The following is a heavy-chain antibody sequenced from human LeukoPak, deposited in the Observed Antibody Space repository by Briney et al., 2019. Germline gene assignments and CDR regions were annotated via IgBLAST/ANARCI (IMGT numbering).Heavy chain of an antibody. Sequence: GGSLRLSCAASGFTVSSNYMSWVRQAPGKGLEWVSVIYSGGTTYYAGSVKGRFTMSRDNSKNTPHLQMNSLRAEDTAVYYCARDQYSYAHAAHWGQGTLVTVSS. CDR3: ARDQYSYAHAAH. J-gene: IGHJ4*02. CDR2: IYSGGTT. D-gene: IGHD5-18*01. V-gene: IGHV3-66*01. CDR1: GFTVSSNY.